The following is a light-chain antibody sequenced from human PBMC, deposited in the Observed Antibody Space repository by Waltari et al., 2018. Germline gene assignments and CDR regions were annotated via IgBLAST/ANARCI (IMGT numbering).Light chain of an antibody. V-gene: IGLV2-23*01. CDR3: CSYAVGAIYV. CDR2: EGS. J-gene: IGLJ1*01. CDR1: SSDVGSYNL. Sequence: QSALTQPASVSGSPGQSITISCTGTSSDVGSYNLVSWYQQHPGKAPKLMIYEGSNRPSGMAQRFSGSKSGNTASLTSAGLQAEDEADYYCCSYAVGAIYVFGTGTKVTVL.